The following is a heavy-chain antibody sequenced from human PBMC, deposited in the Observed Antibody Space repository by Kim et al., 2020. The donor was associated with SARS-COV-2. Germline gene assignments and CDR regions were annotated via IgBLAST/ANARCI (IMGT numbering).Heavy chain of an antibody. Sequence: NYHPSLHGRVTIPVDTSQNKGSLKLASVTGADTAVYYCARGQGSFTSFDYWGQGTLVTVSS. CDR3: ARGQGSFTSFDY. J-gene: IGHJ4*02. V-gene: IGHV4-59*09.